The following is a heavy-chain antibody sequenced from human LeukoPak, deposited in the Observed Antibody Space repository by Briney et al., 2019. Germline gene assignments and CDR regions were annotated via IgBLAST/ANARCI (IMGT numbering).Heavy chain of an antibody. J-gene: IGHJ4*02. V-gene: IGHV3-15*05. CDR1: GFRFNVAW. CDR2: IKAKAYGERT. Sequence: GGSLRLSCGVSGFRFNVAWMSWVRQAPGKGLEWVARIKAKAYGERTDYAAPVMGRFSISRDDSINTLYLQMSSLRTEDKAIYYCAIDDAYDKSGPGGADYFDYWGPGTLVTVSS. D-gene: IGHD2-15*01. CDR3: AIDDAYDKSGPGGADYFDY.